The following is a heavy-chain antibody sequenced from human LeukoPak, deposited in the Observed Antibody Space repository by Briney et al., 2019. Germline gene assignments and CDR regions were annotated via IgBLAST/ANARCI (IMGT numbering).Heavy chain of an antibody. J-gene: IGHJ5*02. Sequence: SVKVSCKASGGTFSSYAISWVRQAPGQGLEWMGGIIPIFGTANYAQKFQGRVTITADESTGTAYMELSSLRSEDTAVYYCARDGTLLSIWYQLPPFDPWGQGTLVTVSS. D-gene: IGHD2-2*01. CDR2: IIPIFGTA. V-gene: IGHV1-69*01. CDR3: ARDGTLLSIWYQLPPFDP. CDR1: GGTFSSYA.